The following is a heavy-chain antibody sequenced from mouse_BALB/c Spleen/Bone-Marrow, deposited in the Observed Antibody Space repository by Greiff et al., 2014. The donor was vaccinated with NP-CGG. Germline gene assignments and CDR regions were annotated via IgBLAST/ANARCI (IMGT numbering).Heavy chain of an antibody. J-gene: IGHJ1*01. V-gene: IGHV1S81*02. Sequence: GEEKEKRGAGVKKKWKVRGENITNYYVYWDTQKNAPKSNGTGERNPSNGVTNFNEKFMSKATLTVDSSSSTAYMHLSSLTSEDSAVYYCTRSGFYGYGSYFDVWGAGTTVTVSS. CDR1: GENITNYY. CDR3: TRSGFYGYGSYFDV. D-gene: IGHD1-2*01. CDR2: RNPSNGVT.